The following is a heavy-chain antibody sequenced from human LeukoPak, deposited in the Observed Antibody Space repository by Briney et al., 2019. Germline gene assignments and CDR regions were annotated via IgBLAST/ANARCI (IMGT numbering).Heavy chain of an antibody. CDR2: ISSSSNNI. CDR1: GFTFSTYT. D-gene: IGHD2-2*01. J-gene: IGHJ4*02. Sequence: GGSLRLSCAASGFTFSTYTMNWVRQAPGKGLEWVSSISSSSNNINYADSVKGRFTISRDNAMSSVHLQMNSLRVEDTAVYYCARGYQRLDYWGQGTLITVPS. CDR3: ARGYQRLDY. V-gene: IGHV3-21*01.